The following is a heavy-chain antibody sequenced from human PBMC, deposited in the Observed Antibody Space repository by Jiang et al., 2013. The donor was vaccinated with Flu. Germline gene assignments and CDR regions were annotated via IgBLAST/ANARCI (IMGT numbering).Heavy chain of an antibody. CDR1: GYTFTSYA. CDR3: ARGLRFLEWLLDNWFDP. D-gene: IGHD3-3*01. V-gene: IGHV7-4-1*02. J-gene: IGHJ5*02. Sequence: CKASGYTFTSYAMNWVRQAPGQGLEWMGWINTNTGNPTYAQGFTGRFVFSLDTSVSTAYLQISSLKAEDTAVYYCARGLRFLEWLLDNWFDPWGQGTLVTVSS. CDR2: INTNTGNP.